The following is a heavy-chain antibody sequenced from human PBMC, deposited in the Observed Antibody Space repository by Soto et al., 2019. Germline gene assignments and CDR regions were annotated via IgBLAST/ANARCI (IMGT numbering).Heavy chain of an antibody. Sequence: HPGGSLRLSCANSGFIFYNYAMSWVRQAPGKGLEWVSAISGRGDRTYYADSVKGRFTISRDNSKNTLYLQMNSLRADDTAVYYCAKNYDSDGYYTQNWGQGTLVTVSS. J-gene: IGHJ4*02. CDR1: GFIFYNYA. CDR2: ISGRGDRT. V-gene: IGHV3-23*01. CDR3: AKNYDSDGYYTQN. D-gene: IGHD3-22*01.